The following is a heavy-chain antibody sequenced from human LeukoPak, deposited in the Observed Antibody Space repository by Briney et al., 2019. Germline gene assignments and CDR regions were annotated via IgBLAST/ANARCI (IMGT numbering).Heavy chain of an antibody. J-gene: IGHJ3*02. CDR2: ISSSGTSI. CDR3: ARDGVQWPSLGNAFDI. Sequence: GGSLRLSCAASGFTFSSYSMNWVRLAPGRGLEWVSSISSSGTSIYYADSVKGRFTMSRDNARNPLYLQMNSLRAEDTAVYYCARDGVQWPSLGNAFDIWGQGTMVTVSS. V-gene: IGHV3-21*01. CDR1: GFTFSSYS. D-gene: IGHD6-19*01.